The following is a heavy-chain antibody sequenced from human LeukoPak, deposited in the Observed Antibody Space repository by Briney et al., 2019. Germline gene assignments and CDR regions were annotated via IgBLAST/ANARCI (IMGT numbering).Heavy chain of an antibody. V-gene: IGHV4-39*07. J-gene: IGHJ4*02. CDR1: GDSISSSNSY. Sequence: SETLSLTCTVSGDSISSSNSYWGWIRQPPGKGLEWIGGIYYSGNTYYNASLKSRVTISVDTSKNQFSLKLSSVTAADTAVYYCARGGVIRYFDYWGQGTLVTVSS. D-gene: IGHD2-21*01. CDR3: ARGGVIRYFDY. CDR2: IYYSGNT.